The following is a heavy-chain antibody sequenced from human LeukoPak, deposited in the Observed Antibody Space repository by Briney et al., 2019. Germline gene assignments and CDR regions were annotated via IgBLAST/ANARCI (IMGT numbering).Heavy chain of an antibody. J-gene: IGHJ5*02. D-gene: IGHD2-15*01. Sequence: SSVKVSCKASGGTFSSYAISWVRQAPGQGLEWMGGIIPIFGTANYAQKFQGRVTITTDESTSTAYMELSSLRSEDTAVYYCASGSRIYNLFDPWGQGTLVTLSS. CDR2: IIPIFGTA. CDR3: ASGSRIYNLFDP. V-gene: IGHV1-69*05. CDR1: GGTFSSYA.